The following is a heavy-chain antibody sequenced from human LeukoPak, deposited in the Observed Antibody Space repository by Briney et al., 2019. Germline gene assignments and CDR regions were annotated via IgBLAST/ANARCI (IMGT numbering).Heavy chain of an antibody. CDR2: IYYSGST. CDR3: ARRGCGLTSCYLFDY. J-gene: IGHJ4*02. CDR1: GGSISSSSYN. D-gene: IGHD2-2*01. V-gene: IGHV4-39*01. Sequence: SETLSLTCTVSGGSISSSSYNWCWIRQPPGKGLEWIGSIYYSGSTYYNPSLKSRVTISVDTSRNQFSLKLNSVTAADTAVYYCARRGCGLTSCYLFDYWGQGTLVTVSS.